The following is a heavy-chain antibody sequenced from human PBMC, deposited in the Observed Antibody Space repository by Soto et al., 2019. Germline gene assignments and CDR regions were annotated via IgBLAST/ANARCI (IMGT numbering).Heavy chain of an antibody. CDR1: GGTFSSYA. V-gene: IGHV1-69*13. Sequence: SVKVSCKASGGTFSSYAISWVRQAPGQGLEWMGGIIPIFGTANYAQKFQGRVTITADESTSTAYMELSSLRSEDTAVYYCARDWVTMVRGVIKGWFDPWGQGTQVTVSS. J-gene: IGHJ5*02. CDR2: IIPIFGTA. D-gene: IGHD3-10*01. CDR3: ARDWVTMVRGVIKGWFDP.